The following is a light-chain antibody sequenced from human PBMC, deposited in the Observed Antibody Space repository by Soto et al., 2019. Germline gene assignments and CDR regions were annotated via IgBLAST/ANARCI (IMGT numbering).Light chain of an antibody. CDR3: QSYDTSLGGSYV. CDR1: SSDVGGYNY. V-gene: IGLV2-14*01. CDR2: EVS. J-gene: IGLJ1*01. Sequence: QSALTQPASVSGSPGQSITISCTGTSSDVGGYNYVSWYQQQSGKAPKLMIHEVSNRPSGVPDRFSGSKSGTSASLAITGLQAEDEGDYYCQSYDTSLGGSYVFGTGTKLTVL.